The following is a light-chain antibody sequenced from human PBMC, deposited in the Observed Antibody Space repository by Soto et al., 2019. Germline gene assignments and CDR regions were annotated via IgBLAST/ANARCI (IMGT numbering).Light chain of an antibody. J-gene: IGLJ3*02. CDR2: EVS. V-gene: IGLV2-14*01. CDR1: SSDIGGYNH. CDR3: SSYTRSNTWV. Sequence: QSALTQPASVSGSPGQSITISCTGTSSDIGGYNHVSWFQQHPGKVPKLMISEVSNRPSGVSNRFSASKSGNTASLTISGLQAEDEADYYCSSYTRSNTWVFGGGTQLTVL.